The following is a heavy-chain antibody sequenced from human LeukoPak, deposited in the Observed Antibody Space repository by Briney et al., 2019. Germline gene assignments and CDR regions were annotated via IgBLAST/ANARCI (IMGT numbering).Heavy chain of an antibody. D-gene: IGHD2-21*01. Sequence: SETLSLTCAVSGGSISSSNWWSWVRRPPGKGLEWIGEIYHSGSTNYNPSLKSRVTISVDKSKNQFSLKLSSVTAADTAVYYCASLRGEQNFDYWGQGTLVTVSS. CDR1: GGSISSSNW. CDR2: IYHSGST. J-gene: IGHJ4*02. CDR3: ASLRGEQNFDY. V-gene: IGHV4-4*02.